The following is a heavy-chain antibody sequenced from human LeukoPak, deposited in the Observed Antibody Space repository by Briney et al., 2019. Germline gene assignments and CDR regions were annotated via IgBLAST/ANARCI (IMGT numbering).Heavy chain of an antibody. CDR1: GGSISSNDYY. V-gene: IGHV4-30-4*01. D-gene: IGHD6-6*01. J-gene: IGHJ3*02. CDR3: ARGRPNHDASDI. CDR2: IYYNGAT. Sequence: SETLSLTCTVSGGSISSNDYYWSWVRQPPGKGLEWIGYIYYNGATYHNPSLKSRITMSVDTSKNQFSLKLTSVTAADTAVYYCARGRPNHDASDIWGQGTMVTVSS.